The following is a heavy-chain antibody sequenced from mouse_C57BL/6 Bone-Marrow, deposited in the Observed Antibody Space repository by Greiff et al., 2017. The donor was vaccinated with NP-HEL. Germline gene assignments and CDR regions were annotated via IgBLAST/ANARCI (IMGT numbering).Heavy chain of an antibody. Sequence: QVQLKESGAELARPGASVKLSCKASGYTFTSYGISWVKQRTGQGLEWIGEIYPRSGNTYYNEKFKGKATLTADKSSSTAYMELRSLTSEDSAVYFCARAGYYNRFAYWGQGTLVTVSA. CDR3: ARAGYYNRFAY. CDR1: GYTFTSYG. V-gene: IGHV1-81*01. D-gene: IGHD2-3*01. CDR2: IYPRSGNT. J-gene: IGHJ3*01.